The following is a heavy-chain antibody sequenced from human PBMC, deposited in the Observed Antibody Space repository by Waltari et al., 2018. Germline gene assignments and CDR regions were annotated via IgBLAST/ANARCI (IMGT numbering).Heavy chain of an antibody. Sequence: EVQLVESGGGLVKPGGSLRLSCAASGFTFSNAWMSWVRQAPGKGLEWVGRIKSKTDGGTTDYAAPVKGRFTISRDDSKNTLYLQMNSLKTEDTAVYYCTRGQNSMVRGVIIYWGQGTLVTVSS. CDR3: TRGQNSMVRGVIIY. CDR2: IKSKTDGGTT. J-gene: IGHJ4*02. D-gene: IGHD3-10*01. V-gene: IGHV3-15*01. CDR1: GFTFSNAW.